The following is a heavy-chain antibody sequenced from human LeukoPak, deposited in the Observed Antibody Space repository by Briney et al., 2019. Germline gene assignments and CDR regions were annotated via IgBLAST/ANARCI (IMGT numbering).Heavy chain of an antibody. J-gene: IGHJ4*02. CDR1: GFTFSSYS. CDR3: ARTLEHYDSSGYHHYFDY. Sequence: GGSLRLSCAASGFTFSSYSMNWVRQAPGKGLGWVSSISSSSSYIYYADSVKGRFTISRDNAKNSLYLQMNSLRAEDTAVYYCARTLEHYDSSGYHHYFDYWGQGTLVTVSS. V-gene: IGHV3-21*01. CDR2: ISSSSSYI. D-gene: IGHD3-22*01.